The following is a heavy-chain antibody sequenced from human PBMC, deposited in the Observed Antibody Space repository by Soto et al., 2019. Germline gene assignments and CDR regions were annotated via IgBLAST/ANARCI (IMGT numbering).Heavy chain of an antibody. J-gene: IGHJ4*02. CDR2: ISSSSSTI. CDR3: ASSYSSGWHDFDY. Sequence: PRGSLRLSCAASGFTFSSYSMNWVRQAPGKGLEWVSYISSSSSTIYYADSVKGRFTISRDNAKNSLYLQMNSLRAEDTAVYYCASSYSSGWHDFDYWGQGTLVTVSS. CDR1: GFTFSSYS. D-gene: IGHD6-19*01. V-gene: IGHV3-48*01.